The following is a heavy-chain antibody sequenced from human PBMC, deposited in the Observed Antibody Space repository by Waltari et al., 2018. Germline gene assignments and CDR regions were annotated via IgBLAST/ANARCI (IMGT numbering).Heavy chain of an antibody. CDR2: INHSGST. J-gene: IGHJ4*02. V-gene: IGHV4-34*01. CDR1: GGSFSGYY. D-gene: IGHD3-22*01. Sequence: QVQLQQWCAGLLKPSETLSLTCAVYGGSFSGYYWSWIRQPPGKGLEWIGEINHSGSTNYNPSLKSRVTIAVDTSKNQFSLKLSSVTAADTAVYYCALQATYYYDSSGYNQDDYWGQGTLVTVSS. CDR3: ALQATYYYDSSGYNQDDY.